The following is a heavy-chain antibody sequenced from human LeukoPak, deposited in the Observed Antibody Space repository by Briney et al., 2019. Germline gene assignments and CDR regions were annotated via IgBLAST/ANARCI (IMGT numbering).Heavy chain of an antibody. CDR3: ARDHQVTAIRYYYGMDV. D-gene: IGHD2-21*02. CDR2: INPSGGST. V-gene: IGHV1-46*01. CDR1: GYTFTSYY. J-gene: IGHJ6*04. Sequence: ASVKVSCKASGYTFTSYYMHWVRQTPGQGLEGMRIINPSGGSTSYAQKFQGRVTMTRDTSTSTVYMELSSLRSEDTAVYYCARDHQVTAIRYYYGMDVWGKGTTVTVSS.